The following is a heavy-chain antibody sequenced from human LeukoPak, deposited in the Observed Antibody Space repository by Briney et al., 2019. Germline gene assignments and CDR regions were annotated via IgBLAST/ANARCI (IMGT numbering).Heavy chain of an antibody. D-gene: IGHD3-10*01. J-gene: IGHJ4*02. CDR2: IYYSGST. CDR1: GGSISSYY. V-gene: IGHV4-59*01. CDR3: ARATGYYGSGSYYQGGPFDY. Sequence: SETLSLTCTVSGGSISSYYWSWIRQPPGKGLEWIGYIYYSGSTNYNPSLESRVTISVDTSKNQFSLKLSSVTAADTAVYYCARATGYYGSGSYYQGGPFDYWGQGTLVTVSS.